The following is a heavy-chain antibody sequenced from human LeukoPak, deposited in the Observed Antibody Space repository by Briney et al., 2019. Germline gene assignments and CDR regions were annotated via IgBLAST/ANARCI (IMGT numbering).Heavy chain of an antibody. CDR3: ARDYDLWSGYPYNYYYYYYMDV. Sequence: GASVKVSCKASGYTFTSYGISWVRQAPGQGLEWMGWISAYNGNTNYAQKLQGRVTMTTDTSTSTAYMELRSLRSDDTAVYYCARDYDLWSGYPYNYYYYYYMDVWGKGTTVTVSS. J-gene: IGHJ6*03. V-gene: IGHV1-18*01. D-gene: IGHD3-3*01. CDR1: GYTFTSYG. CDR2: ISAYNGNT.